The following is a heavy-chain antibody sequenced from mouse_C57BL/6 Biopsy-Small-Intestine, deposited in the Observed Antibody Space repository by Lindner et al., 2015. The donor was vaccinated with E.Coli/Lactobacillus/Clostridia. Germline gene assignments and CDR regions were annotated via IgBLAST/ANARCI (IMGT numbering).Heavy chain of an antibody. CDR2: ISAYNGDT. D-gene: IGHD1-1*01. CDR3: ARGLEVKVFIDGFWGHWGY. J-gene: IGHJ4*01. Sequence: SVKVSCKASGYPFTGYGISWVRQAPGQGLEWVGWISAYNGDTKYAQELQGRVTLTTDTSTSTAYMELRSLRSDDTAVYYCARGLEVKVFIDGFWGHWGYWGQGTPVTVSS. CDR1: GYPFTGYG. V-gene: IGHV1-20*01.